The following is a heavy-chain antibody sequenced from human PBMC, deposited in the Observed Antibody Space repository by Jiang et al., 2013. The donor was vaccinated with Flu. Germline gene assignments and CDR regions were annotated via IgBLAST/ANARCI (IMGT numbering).Heavy chain of an antibody. CDR2: ISSSSSYT. J-gene: IGHJ4*02. CDR3: ARAHRFRYCSGGSCPFIYYFDY. D-gene: IGHD2-15*01. CDR1: GFTFSDYY. V-gene: IGHV3-11*06. Sequence: QLLESGGGLVKPGGSLRLSCAASGFTFSDYYMSWIRQAPGKGLEWVSYISSSSSYTNYADSVKGRFTISRDNAKNSLYLQMNSLRAEDTAVYYCARAHRFRYCSGGSCPFIYYFDYWGQGTLVTVSS.